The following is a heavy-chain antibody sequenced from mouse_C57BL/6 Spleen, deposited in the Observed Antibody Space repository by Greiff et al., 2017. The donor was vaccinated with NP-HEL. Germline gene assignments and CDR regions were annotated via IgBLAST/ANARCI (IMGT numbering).Heavy chain of an antibody. CDR3: ARSVYYGSSGFFDY. D-gene: IGHD1-1*01. Sequence: VQLQQPGAELVMPGASVKLSCKASGYTFTSYWMHWVKQRPGQGLEWIGEIDPSDSYTNYNQKFKGKSTLTVDKSSSTAYMQLSSLTSEDSAVYYCARSVYYGSSGFFDYWGQGTTLTVSS. CDR1: GYTFTSYW. J-gene: IGHJ2*01. CDR2: IDPSDSYT. V-gene: IGHV1-69*01.